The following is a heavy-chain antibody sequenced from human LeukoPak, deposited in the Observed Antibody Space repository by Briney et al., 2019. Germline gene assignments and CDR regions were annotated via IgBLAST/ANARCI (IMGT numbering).Heavy chain of an antibody. J-gene: IGHJ2*01. D-gene: IGHD6-19*01. CDR2: IYTSGST. CDR1: GGSISSYY. CDR3: ARVFSGWYDWYFDL. V-gene: IGHV4-4*07. Sequence: PSETLSLTCTVSGGSISSYYWSWIRQPAGRGLEWIGRIYTSGSTNYNPSLKSRVSMSVDTSKNQFSLKLSSVTAADTAVYYCARVFSGWYDWYFDLWGRGTLVTVSS.